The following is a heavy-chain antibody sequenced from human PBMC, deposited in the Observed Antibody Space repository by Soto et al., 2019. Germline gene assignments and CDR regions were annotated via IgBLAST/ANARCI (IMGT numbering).Heavy chain of an antibody. CDR1: GLTFTNAW. D-gene: IGHD2-21*02. Sequence: VQLVESGGGLVKPGGSLRLSCTVSGLTFTNAWMTWVRQAPGKGLEWVARIKSHTDGGTTDYAAPLQGRFTIARDDSRNTLCLQMNSLKTEETAGYFFAAAPGDCASAHRDYWGQGTLVTVSS. J-gene: IGHJ4*02. CDR2: IKSHTDGGTT. V-gene: IGHV3-15*07. CDR3: AAAPGDCASAHRDY.